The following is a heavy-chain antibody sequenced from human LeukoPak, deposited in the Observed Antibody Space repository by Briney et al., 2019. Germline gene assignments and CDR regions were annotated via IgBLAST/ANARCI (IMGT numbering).Heavy chain of an antibody. D-gene: IGHD3-10*01. CDR2: IYSGGST. Sequence: GGSLRLSCAASGFTVSSNYMSWVRQAPGKGLEWVSVIYSGGSTYYADSVKGRFTISRDNSKNTLYLQMNSLRAEDTAVYYCARGNYYGSGSYDYWGRGTLVTVSS. V-gene: IGHV3-53*01. CDR1: GFTVSSNY. J-gene: IGHJ4*02. CDR3: ARGNYYGSGSYDY.